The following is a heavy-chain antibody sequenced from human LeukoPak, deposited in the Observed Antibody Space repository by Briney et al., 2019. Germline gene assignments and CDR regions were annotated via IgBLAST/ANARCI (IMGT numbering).Heavy chain of an antibody. CDR2: IRYDGNNK. CDR3: ARVERGKGFDY. CDR1: GFTFSGYG. V-gene: IGHV3-30*02. J-gene: IGHJ4*02. Sequence: GGSLRLSCAASGFTFSGYGMHWDRQAPGKGLEWVAFIRYDGNNKYYADSVKGRFTISRDNSKNTLYLQMNILRTEDTAVYYCARVERGKGFDYWGQGTLVTVSS. D-gene: IGHD3-10*01.